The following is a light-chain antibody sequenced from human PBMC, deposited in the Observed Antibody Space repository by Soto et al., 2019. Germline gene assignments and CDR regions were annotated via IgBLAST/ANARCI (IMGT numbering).Light chain of an antibody. Sequence: QSVLTQPPSASGTPGQSVTISCSGSTSNIGSKTVSWYQQVPGAAPKLLIYSTNQWPSGVPDRFSGSKSGTSASLTISGLQSEDEADYYCATRDDSLNGLYVFGPGTKLTVL. V-gene: IGLV1-44*01. CDR3: ATRDDSLNGLYV. CDR2: STN. CDR1: TSNIGSKT. J-gene: IGLJ1*01.